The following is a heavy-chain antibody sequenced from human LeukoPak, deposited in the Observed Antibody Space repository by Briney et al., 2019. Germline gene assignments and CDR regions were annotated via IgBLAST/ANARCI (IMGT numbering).Heavy chain of an antibody. J-gene: IGHJ3*02. CDR2: IYTSGST. CDR1: GGSISSYY. Sequence: SETLSLTCTVSGGSISSYYWSWIRQPAGKGLEWIGRIYTSGSTNYNPSLKSRVTMSVDTSKNQFSLKLSSVTAADTAVYYCARDHQGGCSGGSCYSGSFAFDIWGQGTMVTVSS. CDR3: ARDHQGGCSGGSCYSGSFAFDI. V-gene: IGHV4-4*07. D-gene: IGHD2-15*01.